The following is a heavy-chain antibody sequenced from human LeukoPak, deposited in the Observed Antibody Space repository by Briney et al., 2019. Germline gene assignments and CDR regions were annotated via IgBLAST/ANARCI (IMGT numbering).Heavy chain of an antibody. D-gene: IGHD5-24*01. J-gene: IGHJ4*02. CDR2: FASSGRTM. Sequence: PGGSLRLSSAASGLTFSNYSMSWVRQAPGKGLGWVSYFASSGRTMYYADSVRGRFAISRDNAKNSLYLQMNRLRGEGMAVYYCARGTVEMDHDFWGQGTLVTVSS. CDR1: GLTFSNYS. CDR3: ARGTVEMDHDF. V-gene: IGHV3-48*01.